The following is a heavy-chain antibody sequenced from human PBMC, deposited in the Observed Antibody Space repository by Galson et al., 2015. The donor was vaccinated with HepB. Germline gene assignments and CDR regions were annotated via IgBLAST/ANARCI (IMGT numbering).Heavy chain of an antibody. Sequence: SLRLSCAASGFTFSDHYMSWIRQAPGKGLEWVAYINYGGDYTVYADSVKGRFTISRDNGENSLYLQMNTLRAEDTAVYYCARDSGAPEYWGQGTMVTVSS. D-gene: IGHD3-10*01. CDR1: GFTFSDHY. CDR2: INYGGDYT. CDR3: ARDSGAPEY. V-gene: IGHV3-11*05. J-gene: IGHJ4*02.